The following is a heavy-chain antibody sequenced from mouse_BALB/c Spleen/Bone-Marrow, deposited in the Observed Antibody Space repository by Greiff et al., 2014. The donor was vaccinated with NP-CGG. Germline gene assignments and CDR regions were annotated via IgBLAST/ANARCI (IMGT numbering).Heavy chain of an antibody. J-gene: IGHJ1*01. Sequence: QVQLQQSGRGLVAPSQSLSITCTVSGFSLTTYGVHWVRQSPGKGLEWLGVIWAGGSTNYNSTLMSRLSISKDNSKNQVFLKMNSLQTDDTAIYYCARNLLPPYWYFDVWGAGTTVTVSS. CDR3: ARNLLPPYWYFDV. CDR1: GFSLTTYG. D-gene: IGHD1-1*01. V-gene: IGHV2-9*02. CDR2: IWAGGST.